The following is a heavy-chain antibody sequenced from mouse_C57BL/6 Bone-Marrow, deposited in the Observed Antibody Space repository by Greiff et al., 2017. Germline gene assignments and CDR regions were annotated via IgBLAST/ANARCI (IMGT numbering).Heavy chain of an antibody. CDR1: GFTFSSYG. CDR2: ISSGGSYT. V-gene: IGHV5-6*01. Sequence: EVHLVESGGDLVKPGGSLKLSCAASGFTFSSYGMSWVRQTPDTRLEWVATISSGGSYTYYPDSVKGRFTISRDNAKNTLYLQMSSLKSEDTAMYYCARRCLDYWGQGTTLTVSS. CDR3: ARRCLDY. J-gene: IGHJ2*01.